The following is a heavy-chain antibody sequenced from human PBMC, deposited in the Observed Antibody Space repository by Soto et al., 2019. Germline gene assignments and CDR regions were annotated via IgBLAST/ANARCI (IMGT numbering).Heavy chain of an antibody. Sequence: SETLSLTCTVSGGSVSSGSYYWSWIRQPPGKGLEWIGYIYYSGSTNYNPSLKSRVTISVDTSKNQFSLKLSSVTAADTAVYYCAREYYDILTGYYSIDYWGQGTLVTVSS. CDR2: IYYSGST. CDR1: GGSVSSGSYY. J-gene: IGHJ4*02. D-gene: IGHD3-9*01. V-gene: IGHV4-61*01. CDR3: AREYYDILTGYYSIDY.